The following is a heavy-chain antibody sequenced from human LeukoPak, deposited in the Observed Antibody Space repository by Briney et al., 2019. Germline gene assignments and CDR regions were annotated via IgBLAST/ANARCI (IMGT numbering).Heavy chain of an antibody. Sequence: AGGSLRLSCAASGFTFSESWMTWVRQVPGQGLEWVAHINHEGGGIQYVDSVKGRFTISRDNAKNSLYLQMNSLRAEDTALYYCARAAGHTYYFDYWGQGALVTVSS. J-gene: IGHJ4*02. CDR2: INHEGGGI. CDR1: GFTFSESW. CDR3: ARAAGHTYYFDY. V-gene: IGHV3-7*03.